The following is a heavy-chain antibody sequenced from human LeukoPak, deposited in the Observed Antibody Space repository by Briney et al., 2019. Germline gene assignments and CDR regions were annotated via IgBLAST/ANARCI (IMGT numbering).Heavy chain of an antibody. J-gene: IGHJ5*02. Sequence: GESLKISCKGSGYSFTSYWIGWVRQLPGKGLEGMGIIYPGDSDTRYSPSFQGQVTISADKSISTAYLQWSSVKASDTAMYYCARYFRSGYYRTPINWFDPWGQGTLVTVSS. V-gene: IGHV5-51*01. CDR3: ARYFRSGYYRTPINWFDP. CDR2: IYPGDSDT. D-gene: IGHD3-22*01. CDR1: GYSFTSYW.